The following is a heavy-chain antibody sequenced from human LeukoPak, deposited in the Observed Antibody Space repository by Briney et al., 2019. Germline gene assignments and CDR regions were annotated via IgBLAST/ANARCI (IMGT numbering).Heavy chain of an antibody. V-gene: IGHV4-39*07. J-gene: IGHJ5*02. CDR2: IFYSGST. CDR3: ARGKNYYGSGSYYKKPFNWFDP. D-gene: IGHD3-10*01. CDR1: GGSISTSNYY. Sequence: SETLSLTCTVSGGSISTSNYYWGWIRQPPGKGLEWIGNIFYSGSTYYSPSLKSRVTISLDTSRNQFSLKLTSVTAADTAVYYCARGKNYYGSGSYYKKPFNWFDPWGQGTLVTVSS.